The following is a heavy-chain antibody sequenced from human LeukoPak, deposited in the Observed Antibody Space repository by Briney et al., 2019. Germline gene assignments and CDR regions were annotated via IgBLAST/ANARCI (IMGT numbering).Heavy chain of an antibody. Sequence: GGSLRLSCAASGFTFNSYTMNWVRQAPGKGLEWVSYIRSSTGTTSYADSVKGRFTISTDNAKNSEYLQMASLRAEDTAVYFCARDEKYAFDHWGQGTLVTVSS. CDR1: GFTFNSYT. CDR2: IRSSTGTT. V-gene: IGHV3-48*01. J-gene: IGHJ4*02. CDR3: ARDEKYAFDH.